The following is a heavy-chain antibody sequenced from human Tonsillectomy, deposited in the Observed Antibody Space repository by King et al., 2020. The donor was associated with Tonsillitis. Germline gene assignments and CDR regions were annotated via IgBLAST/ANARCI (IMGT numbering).Heavy chain of an antibody. CDR2: INTDGSIT. V-gene: IGHV3-74*01. Sequence: VQLVESGGGLLQPGGSLRLSCAASGFTFSSYWMRWVRQAPGKGLVWVSRINTDGSITTYADSVKSRFTISRDNAKNTLYLQMNSLRAEDTAVYYCARDTYGDKDYWGQGTLVTVSS. CDR3: ARDTYGDKDY. CDR1: GFTFSSYW. D-gene: IGHD4-17*01. J-gene: IGHJ4*02.